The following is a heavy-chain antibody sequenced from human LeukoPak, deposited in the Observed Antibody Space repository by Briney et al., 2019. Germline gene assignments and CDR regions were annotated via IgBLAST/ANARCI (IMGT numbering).Heavy chain of an antibody. J-gene: IGHJ3*02. CDR1: GFIFSTSW. V-gene: IGHV3-7*01. CDR3: ARDPYDTNGSYYAAFDI. D-gene: IGHD3-22*01. Sequence: GGSLRLSCAASGFIFSTSWMTWVCQAPGKGLQWVANIKQDGGEEHYVGSVRGRFTISRDNAKNSLYLQMNNLRAEDTAVYYCARDPYDTNGSYYAAFDIWGQGTVVAVSS. CDR2: IKQDGGEE.